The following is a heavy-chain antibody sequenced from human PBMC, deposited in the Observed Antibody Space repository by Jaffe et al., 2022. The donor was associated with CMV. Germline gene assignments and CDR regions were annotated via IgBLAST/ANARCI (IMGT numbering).Heavy chain of an antibody. CDR2: IRSKANSYAT. CDR1: GFTFSGSA. J-gene: IGHJ6*02. D-gene: IGHD1-26*01. V-gene: IGHV3-73*02. CDR3: TSEGIVGPYYYYYGMDV. Sequence: EVQLVESGGGLVQPGGSLKLSCAASGFTFSGSAMHWVRQASGKGLEWVGRIRSKANSYATAYAASVKGRFTISRDDSKNTAYLQMNSLKTEDTAVYYCTSEGIVGPYYYYYGMDVWGQGTTVTVSS.